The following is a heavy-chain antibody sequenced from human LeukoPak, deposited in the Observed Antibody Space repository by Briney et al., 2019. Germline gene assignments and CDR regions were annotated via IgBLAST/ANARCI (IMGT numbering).Heavy chain of an antibody. J-gene: IGHJ3*02. CDR2: INPNSGGT. V-gene: IGHV1-2*02. CDR3: ARAGAAAITAFDI. Sequence: ASVKVSCKASGYTFTGYYMHWVRQAPGQGLEWMGWINPNSGGTNYAQKFQGRFTMTRDTSISTAYMELSRLRSDDTAVYYCARAGAAAITAFDIWGQGTMVTVSS. CDR1: GYTFTGYY. D-gene: IGHD2-2*01.